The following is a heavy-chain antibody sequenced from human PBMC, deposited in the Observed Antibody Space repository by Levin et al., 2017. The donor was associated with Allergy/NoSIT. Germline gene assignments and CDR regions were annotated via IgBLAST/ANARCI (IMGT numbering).Heavy chain of an antibody. J-gene: IGHJ3*02. V-gene: IGHV3-53*01. CDR3: ARDGPTAGVLGAFDI. D-gene: IGHD5/OR15-5a*01. CDR2: LYSGSA. Sequence: GGSLRLSCAASGLTVSRNYMSWVRQAPGKGLEWVSVLYSGSAYYADSVRGRFTISRDDSKNTLYLQMSSLRAEDTAVYFCARDGPTAGVLGAFDIWGQGTVVTVSS. CDR1: GLTVSRNY.